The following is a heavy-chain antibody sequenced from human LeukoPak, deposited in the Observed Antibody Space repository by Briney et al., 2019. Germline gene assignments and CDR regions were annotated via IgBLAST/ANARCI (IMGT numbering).Heavy chain of an antibody. V-gene: IGHV4-39*07. Sequence: SETLSLTCTVSSASISSSPYYWGWLRQPPGKGLEWIGSIYYSGSTYYNPSLKSRVTISVDTSKNQFSLKLSSVTAADTAVYYCARYQWLGKTRWFDPWGQGTLVTVSS. J-gene: IGHJ5*02. D-gene: IGHD6-19*01. CDR1: SASISSSPYY. CDR3: ARYQWLGKTRWFDP. CDR2: IYYSGST.